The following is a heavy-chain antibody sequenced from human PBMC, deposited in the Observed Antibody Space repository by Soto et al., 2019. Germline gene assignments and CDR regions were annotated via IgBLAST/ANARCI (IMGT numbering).Heavy chain of an antibody. D-gene: IGHD2-2*01. CDR3: SPALNF. Sequence: GGSLRLSCAASGFTFSSNWMDWVRQAPGKGLEWVANINQDGSEKHYIDSVKGRFTISRDNAKNSLYLQMNSLTAEDSALYYCSPALNFWGQGTLVTVSS. CDR2: INQDGSEK. V-gene: IGHV3-7*01. J-gene: IGHJ4*02. CDR1: GFTFSSNW.